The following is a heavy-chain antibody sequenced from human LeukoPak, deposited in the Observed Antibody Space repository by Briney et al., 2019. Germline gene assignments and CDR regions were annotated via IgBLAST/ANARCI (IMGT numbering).Heavy chain of an antibody. CDR1: GFTFSSYS. Sequence: PGGSLRLSCAASGFTFSSYSMNWVRQAPGKGLEWVSSISSSSYIYYADSVKGRSTISRDNAKNSLYLQMNSLRAEDTAVYYCARDISSSYYYYMDVWGKGTTVTVTS. V-gene: IGHV3-21*01. CDR2: ISSSSYI. J-gene: IGHJ6*03. D-gene: IGHD6-6*01. CDR3: ARDISSSYYYYMDV.